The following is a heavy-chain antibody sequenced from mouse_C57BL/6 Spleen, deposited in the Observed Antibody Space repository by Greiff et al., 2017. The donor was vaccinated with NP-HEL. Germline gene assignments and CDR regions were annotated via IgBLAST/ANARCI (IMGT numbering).Heavy chain of an antibody. J-gene: IGHJ1*03. Sequence: EVQLQQSGPELVKPGASVKISCKASGYTFTDYYMNWVKQSHGKSLEWIGDINPNNGGTSYNQKFKGKATLTVDKSSSTAYMELRSLTSEDSAVYYCASQGGAWYFDVWGTGTTVTVSS. CDR3: ASQGGAWYFDV. CDR2: INPNNGGT. D-gene: IGHD1-1*02. V-gene: IGHV1-26*01. CDR1: GYTFTDYY.